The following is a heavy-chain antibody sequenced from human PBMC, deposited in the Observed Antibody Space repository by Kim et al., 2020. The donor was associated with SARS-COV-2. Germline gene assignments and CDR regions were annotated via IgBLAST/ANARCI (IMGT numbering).Heavy chain of an antibody. J-gene: IGHJ6*03. CDR3: ARDYYDFWSGYYLGERDYYYYMDV. CDR1: GFTFSSYS. CDR2: ISSSSSYI. D-gene: IGHD3-3*01. V-gene: IGHV3-21*01. Sequence: GGSLRLSCAASGFTFSSYSMNWVRQAPGKGLEWVSSISSSSSYIYYADSVKGRFTISRDNAKNSLYLQMNSLRAEDTAVYYCARDYYDFWSGYYLGERDYYYYMDVWGKGTTVTVSS.